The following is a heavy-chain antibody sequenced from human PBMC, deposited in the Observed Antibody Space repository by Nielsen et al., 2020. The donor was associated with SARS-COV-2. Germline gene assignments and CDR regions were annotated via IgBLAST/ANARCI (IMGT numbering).Heavy chain of an antibody. D-gene: IGHD3-3*01. CDR3: ATTFAIFGEVRMDV. J-gene: IGHJ6*02. CDR2: FDPEDDET. CDR1: GFTLTELS. Sequence: ASVKVSCKVSGFTLTELSMHWVRQAPGKGFEWMGGFDPEDDETIYAQKFQGRVTMTEDTSTDTAYMELSSLRSEDTAVYYCATTFAIFGEVRMDVWGQGTAVTVSS. V-gene: IGHV1-24*01.